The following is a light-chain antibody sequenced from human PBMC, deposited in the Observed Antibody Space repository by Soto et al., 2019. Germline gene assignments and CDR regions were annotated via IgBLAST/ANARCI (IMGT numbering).Light chain of an antibody. CDR3: QSYDSSLSGYV. Sequence: QSVLTQPPSVSGAPGQRVTISCMGSSANIGAAYNVDWYQQLPGTAPKLLIYGNNNRPSGVPARSSGSKSGTSASLAIAGLQAEDEGDYYCQSYDSSLSGYVFGTGTKVTVL. J-gene: IGLJ1*01. V-gene: IGLV1-40*01. CDR1: SANIGAAYN. CDR2: GNN.